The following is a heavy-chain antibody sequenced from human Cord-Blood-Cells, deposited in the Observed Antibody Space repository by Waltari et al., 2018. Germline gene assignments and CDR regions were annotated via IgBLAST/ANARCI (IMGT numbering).Heavy chain of an antibody. CDR3: AGGYYGSGSYYNFDY. CDR2: INHSGST. CDR1: GGSFSGYY. V-gene: IGHV4-34*01. J-gene: IGHJ4*02. D-gene: IGHD3-10*01. Sequence: QVQLQQWGAGLLKPSETLSLTCAVYGGSFSGYYWSWIRQPPGKGLEWIGEINHSGSTNYNPSLKSRVTISVDASKNQFSLKRSSVTAADTAVYYCAGGYYGSGSYYNFDYWGQGTLVTVSS.